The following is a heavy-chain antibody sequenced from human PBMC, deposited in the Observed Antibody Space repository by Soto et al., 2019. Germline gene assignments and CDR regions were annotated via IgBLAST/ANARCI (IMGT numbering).Heavy chain of an antibody. V-gene: IGHV4-39*01. J-gene: IGHJ6*02. D-gene: IGHD6-13*01. CDR2: IYYSGST. Sequence: SETLSLTCTVSGGSISSSSYYWGWIRQPPGKGLEWIGSIYYSGSTYYNPSLKSRVTISVDTSKNQFSLKLSSVTAADTTVYYCARQGVAAAGSPSNGIDVPCQGTTGT. CDR3: ARQGVAAAGSPSNGIDV. CDR1: GGSISSSSYY.